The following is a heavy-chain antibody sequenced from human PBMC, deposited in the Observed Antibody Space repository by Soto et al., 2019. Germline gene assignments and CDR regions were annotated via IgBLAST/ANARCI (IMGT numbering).Heavy chain of an antibody. J-gene: IGHJ4*02. CDR1: GFTFSSYS. CDR3: ARGLYYYDSRGYWGY. V-gene: IGHV3-48*02. CDR2: ISSSSSTI. D-gene: IGHD3-22*01. Sequence: TGGSLRLSCAASGFTFSSYSMNWVRQAPGKGLEWVSYISSSSSTIYYADSVKGRFTISRDNAKNSLYLQMNSLRDEDTAVYYCARGLYYYDSRGYWGYWGQGTLVTVSS.